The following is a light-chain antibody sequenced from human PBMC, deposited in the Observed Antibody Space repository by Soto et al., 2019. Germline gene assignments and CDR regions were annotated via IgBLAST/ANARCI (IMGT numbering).Light chain of an antibody. CDR3: QLYGISPH. CDR1: ESVSSSY. J-gene: IGKJ5*01. Sequence: EIVLTQSPGTLSLSPGERATLSCRASESVSSSYLAWYQQKPGQAPRLLIFGASSRATGTPDRFSGSGSGTDFTLTISRLEPEDFAVYYCQLYGISPHFGQGTRLEIK. CDR2: GAS. V-gene: IGKV3-20*01.